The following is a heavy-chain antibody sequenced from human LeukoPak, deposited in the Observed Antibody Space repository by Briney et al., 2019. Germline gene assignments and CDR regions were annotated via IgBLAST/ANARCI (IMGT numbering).Heavy chain of an antibody. D-gene: IGHD1-14*01. CDR1: GYRFTDYW. Sequence: GESLKISCKASGYRFTDYWISWVRQMPGRGLEWMGRIDPSDSYRNYSPSFQGHVTISTDKSINTAYLQWSSLKASDTAIYYCARHSSPGYYFDSWGQGTLVAVSS. CDR3: ARHSSPGYYFDS. CDR2: IDPSDSYR. V-gene: IGHV5-10-1*01. J-gene: IGHJ4*02.